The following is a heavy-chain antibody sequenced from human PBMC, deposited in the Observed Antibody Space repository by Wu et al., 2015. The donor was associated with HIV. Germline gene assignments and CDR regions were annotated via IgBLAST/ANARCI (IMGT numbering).Heavy chain of an antibody. CDR3: ARSPGXAGTRDAFDF. V-gene: IGHV1-3*02. Sequence: QVQLVQSGAEVKKPGASVKLSCEASGYTFTSHAINWVRQAPGQRPEWLGWSNAGNGNTRYSQEFQDRITITRDTSARTVYMELRSLRSEDTALYYCARSPGXAGTRDAFDFWGPGDNGHRLF. J-gene: IGHJ3*01. CDR1: GYTFTSHA. D-gene: IGHD6-13*01. CDR2: SNAGNGNT.